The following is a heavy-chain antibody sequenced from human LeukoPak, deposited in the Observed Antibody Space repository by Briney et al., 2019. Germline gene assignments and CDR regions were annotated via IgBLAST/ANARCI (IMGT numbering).Heavy chain of an antibody. Sequence: GGSLRLSCAASGFTFSTYWMTWVRQAPGKGLEWVANINPDGSDTYYADSVKGRFTISRDNSKNTLYLQMNSLRAEDTAVYYCAKGSSGGIYYFDYWGQGTLVTVSS. CDR2: INPDGSDT. D-gene: IGHD6-13*01. V-gene: IGHV3-7*03. J-gene: IGHJ4*02. CDR1: GFTFSTYW. CDR3: AKGSSGGIYYFDY.